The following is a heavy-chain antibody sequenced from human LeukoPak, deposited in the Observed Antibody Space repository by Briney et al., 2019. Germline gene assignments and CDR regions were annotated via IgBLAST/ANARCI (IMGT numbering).Heavy chain of an antibody. CDR2: INSDSSLM. V-gene: IGHV3-21*01. J-gene: IGHJ4*02. CDR1: GFTFSSYS. Sequence: PGGTLRLSCAASGFTFSSYSMSWVRQAPGKGLEWVSSINSDSSLMYYAESVKGPFTISRDNARNSLYLQMSRLRVEDTAVYYCIRDLFDDYSLDYWGQGALVTVSS. D-gene: IGHD3-16*01. CDR3: IRDLFDDYSLDY.